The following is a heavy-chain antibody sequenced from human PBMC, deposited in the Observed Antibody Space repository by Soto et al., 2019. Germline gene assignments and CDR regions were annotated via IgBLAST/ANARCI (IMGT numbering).Heavy chain of an antibody. D-gene: IGHD3-10*01. CDR1: GYTFTSYG. J-gene: IGHJ4*02. CDR3: AKEMVRGVGSDY. Sequence: ASVKVSCKASGYTFTSYGISWVRQAPGQGLEWMGWISTYNGNTKYAQKLQGRVTMTTDTSTSTAYMELRSLRSDDTAVFYCAKEMVRGVGSDYWGQGTLVTVSS. V-gene: IGHV1-18*01. CDR2: ISTYNGNT.